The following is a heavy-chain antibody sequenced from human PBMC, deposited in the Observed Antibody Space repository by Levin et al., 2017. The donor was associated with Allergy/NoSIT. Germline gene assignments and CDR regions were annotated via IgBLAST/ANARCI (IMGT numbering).Heavy chain of an antibody. Sequence: GESLKISCAASGFTFSSYAMHWVRQAPGKGLEWVAVISYDGSNKYYADSVKGRFTISRDNSKNTLYLQMNSLRAEDTAVYYCARDLGYSYGPEVPPIWGQGTMVTVSS. D-gene: IGHD5-18*01. CDR3: ARDLGYSYGPEVPPI. J-gene: IGHJ3*02. CDR2: ISYDGSNK. V-gene: IGHV3-30*04. CDR1: GFTFSSYA.